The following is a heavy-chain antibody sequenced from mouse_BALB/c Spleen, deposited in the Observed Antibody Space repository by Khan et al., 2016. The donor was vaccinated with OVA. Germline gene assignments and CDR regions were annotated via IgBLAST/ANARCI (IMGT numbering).Heavy chain of an antibody. CDR2: IWGGGST. Sequence: QVQLKESGPGLVAPSQNLSITCTVSGFSLNDYGVSWIRQPPGKGLEWLGVIWGGGSTYYNSALKSRLSITKDNSKSQVFLKMSSLQSDDTAIFYCAKGVWSYYYTVDYWGQGTSVTVSS. CDR3: AKGVWSYYYTVDY. J-gene: IGHJ4*01. CDR1: GFSLNDYG. V-gene: IGHV2-6-5*01.